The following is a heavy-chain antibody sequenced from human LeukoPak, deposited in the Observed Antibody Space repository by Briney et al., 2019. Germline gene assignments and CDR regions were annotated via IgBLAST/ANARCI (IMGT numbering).Heavy chain of an antibody. D-gene: IGHD5-18*01. J-gene: IGHJ3*02. CDR2: IGNKANSYTT. CDR1: SDQY. CDR3: TRGYSGVAIYAFDI. V-gene: IGHV3-72*01. Sequence: PGGSLRLSCAAFSDQYMDWVRQAQGKGLEWVGRIGNKANSYTTEYAASVKGRFTISRDDSKNSLYLQMNSLKTEDTAVYHCTRGYSGVAIYAFDIWGQGTMVTVSS.